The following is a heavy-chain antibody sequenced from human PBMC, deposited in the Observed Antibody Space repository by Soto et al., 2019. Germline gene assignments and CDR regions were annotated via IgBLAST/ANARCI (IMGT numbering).Heavy chain of an antibody. V-gene: IGHV3-21*01. CDR1: LCTCVRVS. Sequence: AGGILGLSCDCYLCTCVRVSVNWVRQVPGKGLEWVASISSGSSDTWYADSVKGRFIISRDNAQNSLFLQMNTLRPEDTAMYYCARVAYWGPGTQVTVSS. CDR2: ISSGSSDT. J-gene: IGHJ4*02. CDR3: ARVAY.